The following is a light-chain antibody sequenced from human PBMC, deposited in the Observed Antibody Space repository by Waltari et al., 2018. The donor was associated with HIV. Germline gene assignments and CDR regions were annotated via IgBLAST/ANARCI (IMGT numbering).Light chain of an antibody. CDR1: SIGAKR. Sequence: SYVLTQPPSVSVAPGKTATIPCGGNSIGAKRVHWYQQKPGQAPVVVIYYDSDRPSGIPERFSGSNSGNTATLTISRVEAGDEADYYCQVWDSTSDHRVFGGGTKLTVL. V-gene: IGLV3-21*04. CDR2: YDS. CDR3: QVWDSTSDHRV. J-gene: IGLJ3*02.